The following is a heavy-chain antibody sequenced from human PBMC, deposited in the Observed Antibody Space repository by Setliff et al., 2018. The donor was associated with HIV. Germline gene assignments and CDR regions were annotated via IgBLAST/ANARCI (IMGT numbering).Heavy chain of an antibody. Sequence: PSETLSLTCTVSGGSISSYYWSWIRQPPGKGLEWIGYIYTSGSVNYNPSLSSRVTISVDTSKNQFSLKVNSVTAADTAVYYCARSPRIGVAGEFEYWGQGTLVTVPQ. CDR3: ARSPRIGVAGEFEY. CDR1: GGSISSYY. J-gene: IGHJ4*02. CDR2: IYTSGSV. D-gene: IGHD6-19*01. V-gene: IGHV4-4*09.